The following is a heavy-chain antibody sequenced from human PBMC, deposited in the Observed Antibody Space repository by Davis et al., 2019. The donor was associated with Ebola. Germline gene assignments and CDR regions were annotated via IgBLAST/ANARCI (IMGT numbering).Heavy chain of an antibody. J-gene: IGHJ5*02. CDR1: GYTFTGYY. Sequence: SVNVSCKASGYTFTGYYMHWVRQAPGHGLEWTGWINPNSGGTNYAQKFQGWVTMTRDTSISTAYMELSRLRPDDTAVYYCARSGASNWFDPWGQGTLVTVSS. CDR2: INPNSGGT. V-gene: IGHV1-2*04. D-gene: IGHD3-10*01. CDR3: ARSGASNWFDP.